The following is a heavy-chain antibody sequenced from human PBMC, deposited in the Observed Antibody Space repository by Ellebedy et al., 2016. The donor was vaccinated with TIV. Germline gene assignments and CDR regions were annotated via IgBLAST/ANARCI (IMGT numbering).Heavy chain of an antibody. V-gene: IGHV2-5*02. CDR1: GFSLSTSGVG. CDR2: IYWDDDK. Sequence: SGPTLVKPTQTLTLTCTFSGFSLSTSGVGVGWIRQPPGKALEWLALIYWDDDKRYSPSLKSRLTITKDTPKNQVVLTMTNMDPVDTATYYCAHRPRDGYNTAHWFDPWGLGTLVTVSS. J-gene: IGHJ5*02. D-gene: IGHD5-24*01. CDR3: AHRPRDGYNTAHWFDP.